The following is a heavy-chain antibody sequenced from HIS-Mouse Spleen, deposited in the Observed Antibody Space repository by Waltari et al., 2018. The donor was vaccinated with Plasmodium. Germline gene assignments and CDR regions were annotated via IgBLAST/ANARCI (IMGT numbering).Heavy chain of an antibody. CDR1: GGSFSGYY. D-gene: IGHD6-6*01. V-gene: IGHV4-34*01. Sequence: QVQLQQWGAGLLKPSETLSLTCAVYGGSFSGYYWSWIRQPPGKGLEWIGEINHSGSTNYTPSLKSRVTISVDTSKNQFSLKLSSVTAADTAVYYCARGRVAARLDAFDIWGQGTMVTVSS. CDR2: INHSGST. J-gene: IGHJ3*02. CDR3: ARGRVAARLDAFDI.